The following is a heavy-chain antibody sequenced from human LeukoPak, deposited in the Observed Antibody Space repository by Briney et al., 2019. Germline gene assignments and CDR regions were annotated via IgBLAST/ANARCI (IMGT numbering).Heavy chain of an antibody. CDR1: GGPISSSSAY. Sequence: ASETLSLTCTVSGGPISSSSAYWGWIRQPPGKGLEWIGSIYYSKNTYYNPSLKSRVTISADTSKNQFSLTLGSVSATDTAVYYCVSPRGFSYGYFDYWGQGTLVTVSS. J-gene: IGHJ4*02. V-gene: IGHV4-39*01. CDR2: IYYSKNT. D-gene: IGHD5-18*01. CDR3: VSPRGFSYGYFDY.